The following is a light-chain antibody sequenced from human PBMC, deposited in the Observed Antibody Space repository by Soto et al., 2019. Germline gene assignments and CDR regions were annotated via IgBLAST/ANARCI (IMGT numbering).Light chain of an antibody. V-gene: IGKV3-15*01. CDR3: QQYGNWAGP. Sequence: EIVMTQSPATLSVSPGGRDTLSCRASQSISDTLAWYRQNPGQAPRLLIYCVTRRATGFAARFSGSGSGTDFALTISSLQTEDFAVYYCQQYGNWAGPFGQGTKVEI. CDR2: CVT. CDR1: QSISDT. J-gene: IGKJ1*01.